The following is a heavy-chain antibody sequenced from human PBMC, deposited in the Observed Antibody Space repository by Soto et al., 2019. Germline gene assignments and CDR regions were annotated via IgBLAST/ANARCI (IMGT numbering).Heavy chain of an antibody. D-gene: IGHD2-15*01. CDR2: ISGSGSRT. V-gene: IGHV3-23*01. CDR1: GLTFSSYA. J-gene: IGHJ6*02. Sequence: GGSLRLSCAASGLTFSSYAMSWVRQAPGKGLEWVSGISGSGSRTYSADSVKGRFTISRDNSKNTLYLQMNSLRAEDTAVYYCARGVGGYCSGGSCLYYYYSGMDVWGQGTTVTVSS. CDR3: ARGVGGYCSGGSCLYYYYSGMDV.